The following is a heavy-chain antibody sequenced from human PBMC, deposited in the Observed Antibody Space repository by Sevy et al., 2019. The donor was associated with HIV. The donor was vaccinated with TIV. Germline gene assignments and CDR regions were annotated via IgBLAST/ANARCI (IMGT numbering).Heavy chain of an antibody. CDR1: GFTFDDYA. CDR3: AKGHLVRGAGYFDY. CDR2: ISWNSGSI. Sequence: GGSLRLSCAASGFTFDDYAMHWVRQAPGKGLEWVSGISWNSGSIGYADSVKGRFTISRDNAKNSLYLQMNSLRAEDTAVYYCAKGHLVRGAGYFDYWGQGTLVTVSS. V-gene: IGHV3-9*01. J-gene: IGHJ4*02. D-gene: IGHD2-15*01.